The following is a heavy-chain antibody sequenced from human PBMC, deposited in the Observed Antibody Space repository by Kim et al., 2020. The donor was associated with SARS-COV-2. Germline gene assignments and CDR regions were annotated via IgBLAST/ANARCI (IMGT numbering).Heavy chain of an antibody. D-gene: IGHD6-13*01. J-gene: IGHJ4*02. Sequence: GGSLRLSCAASGFTFSSYGMHWVRQAPGKGLEWVAVISYDGSNKYYADSVKGRFTISRDNSKNTLYLQMNSPRAEDTAVYYCAKDYSSSWYHCLDYWGQGTLVTVSS. V-gene: IGHV3-30*18. CDR3: AKDYSSSWYHCLDY. CDR2: ISYDGSNK. CDR1: GFTFSSYG.